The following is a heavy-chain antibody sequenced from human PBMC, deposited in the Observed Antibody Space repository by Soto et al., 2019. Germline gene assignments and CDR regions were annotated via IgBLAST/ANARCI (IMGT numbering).Heavy chain of an antibody. CDR2: ISPYDDKT. D-gene: IGHD3-16*01. CDR3: ARGGYYDNVWRKLSHYGLDK. V-gene: IGHV1-18*01. J-gene: IGHJ6*02. CDR1: GYTFIKYG. Sequence: QVQLAQSPAEVKKPGASVRVSCKASGYTFIKYGIAWVRQAPGQGLEWMGWISPYDDKTIYAQTFQGRVILPADRSTSTGYVSRRILQSKDTAVYYCARGGYYDNVWRKLSHYGLDKWGQGTSVTVSS.